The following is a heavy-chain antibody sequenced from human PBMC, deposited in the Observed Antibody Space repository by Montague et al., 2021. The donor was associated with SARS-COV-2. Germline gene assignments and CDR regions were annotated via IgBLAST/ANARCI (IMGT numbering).Heavy chain of an antibody. CDR2: ISSSSSTI. V-gene: IGHV3-48*02. D-gene: IGHD1-26*01. Sequence: SLRLSCAASGFTFSRYNMNWVRQAPGKGLEWVSYISSSSSTIYYADSVKGRFTISRDNAKDSLYLQMNSLRDEDTAVFYCARVVGPTSYYYYGMDVWGQGTTVTVSS. CDR3: ARVVGPTSYYYYGMDV. CDR1: GFTFSRYN. J-gene: IGHJ6*02.